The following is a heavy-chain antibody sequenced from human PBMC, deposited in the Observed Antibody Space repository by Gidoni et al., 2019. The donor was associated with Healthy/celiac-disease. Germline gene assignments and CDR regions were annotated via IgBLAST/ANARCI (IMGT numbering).Heavy chain of an antibody. J-gene: IGHJ4*02. D-gene: IGHD3-3*01. CDR2: ISGSGGST. CDR3: AKCRFWSGYHYFDY. V-gene: IGHV3-23*01. Sequence: EVQLLESGGGLVQPGGSLRLSCAASGFTFSSYAMIWVRQAPGKGLEWVSAISGSGGSTYYADSVKGRFTISRDNSKNTLYLQMNFLRAEDTAVYYCAKCRFWSGYHYFDYWGQGTLVTVSS. CDR1: GFTFSSYA.